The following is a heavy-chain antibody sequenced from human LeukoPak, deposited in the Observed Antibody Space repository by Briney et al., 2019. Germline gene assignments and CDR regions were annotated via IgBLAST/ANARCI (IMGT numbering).Heavy chain of an antibody. Sequence: ASVKVSCKASGYTFTSYDINWVRQATGQGLEWMGWMNPNSGNTGYAQKFQGRVTMTRNTSISTAYMELSSLRSEDTAVYYCARDLGYCCSTSCHSRFDPWGQGTLVTVSS. CDR1: GYTFTSYD. CDR2: MNPNSGNT. V-gene: IGHV1-8*01. J-gene: IGHJ5*02. CDR3: ARDLGYCCSTSCHSRFDP. D-gene: IGHD2-2*02.